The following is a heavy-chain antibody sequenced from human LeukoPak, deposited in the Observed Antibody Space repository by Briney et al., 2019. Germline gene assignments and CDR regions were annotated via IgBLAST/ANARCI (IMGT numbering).Heavy chain of an antibody. V-gene: IGHV4-30-4*08. Sequence: SETLSLPCTVSGGSFSSGDYYGSWIRQPPGKGLEWIGYMYYSGSNYYNPSLKSRVTISVDTSKNQFSLKLSSVTAADMAVYYCARELRYYYMDVWGKGTTVTVSS. CDR2: MYYSGSN. CDR3: ARELRYYYMDV. J-gene: IGHJ6*03. CDR1: GGSFSSGDYY.